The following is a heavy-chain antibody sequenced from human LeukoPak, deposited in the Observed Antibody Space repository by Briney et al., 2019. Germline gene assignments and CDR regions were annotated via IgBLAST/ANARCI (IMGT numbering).Heavy chain of an antibody. Sequence: GGSLRLSCAASGFTFSNCAMSWVRQAPGKGLEWVSAISGSGGTTSYAGSVKGRFTISRDISENTLYLQMNSLRAEDTTIYYCAKTSSGHYYFDYWGQGTLVTVSS. CDR2: ISGSGGTT. D-gene: IGHD6-19*01. V-gene: IGHV3-23*01. CDR1: GFTFSNCA. CDR3: AKTSSGHYYFDY. J-gene: IGHJ4*02.